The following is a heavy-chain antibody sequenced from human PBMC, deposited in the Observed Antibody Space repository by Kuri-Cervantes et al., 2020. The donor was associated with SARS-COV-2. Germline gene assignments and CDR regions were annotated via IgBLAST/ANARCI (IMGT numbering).Heavy chain of an antibody. V-gene: IGHV3-30-3*01. CDR1: GFTFSSYA. CDR3: ARDNSESYYGAFDI. J-gene: IGHJ3*02. Sequence: GESLKISCAASGFTFSSYAMHWVRQAPGKWPEWVAVISYDGSNKYYADSVKGRFTISRDNSKNTLYLQMNSLRAEDTAVYYCARDNSESYYGAFDIWGQGTMVTVSS. D-gene: IGHD1-26*01. CDR2: ISYDGSNK.